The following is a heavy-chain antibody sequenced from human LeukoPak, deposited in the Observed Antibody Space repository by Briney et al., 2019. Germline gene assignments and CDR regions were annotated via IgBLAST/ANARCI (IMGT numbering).Heavy chain of an antibody. CDR1: GFTVSSIY. CDR3: ARGRFDSSGYYIYDAFDI. V-gene: IGHV3-53*01. CDR2: VYSGGST. Sequence: GGSLRLSCAASGFTVSSIYMSWVRQAPGKGLELVSVVYSGGSTYYADSVKGRFTISRDNSQNTLYLQMNSLRADDTAVYYCARGRFDSSGYYIYDAFDIWGQGTVVTVSS. J-gene: IGHJ3*02. D-gene: IGHD3-22*01.